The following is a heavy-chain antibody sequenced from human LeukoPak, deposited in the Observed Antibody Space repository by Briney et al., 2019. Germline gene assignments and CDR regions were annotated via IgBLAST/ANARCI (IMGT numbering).Heavy chain of an antibody. Sequence: GGSLKISCKVSGYTFTSHWIGWVRQTPGKGLEWMGVFYPGDSGTRYSPSFQGQVTISADKSINTAYLQWSSLKASDTAIYYCARVSTVITPFNYWGQGTLVTVSS. CDR1: GYTFTSHW. V-gene: IGHV5-51*01. D-gene: IGHD4-11*01. CDR2: FYPGDSGT. J-gene: IGHJ4*02. CDR3: ARVSTVITPFNY.